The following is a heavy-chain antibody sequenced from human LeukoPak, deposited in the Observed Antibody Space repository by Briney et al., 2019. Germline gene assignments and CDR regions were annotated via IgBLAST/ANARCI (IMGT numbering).Heavy chain of an antibody. CDR3: AREASAPGGLSSSLRRSSWWYNFDY. D-gene: IGHD6-13*01. Sequence: PSETLSLTCTVSGGSISSGNYYWSWIRQHPGKGLEWIGYIHHSGSTYYNPSLKSRVIISVDTSKNQFSLKLNSVTAADTAVYYCAREASAPGGLSSSLRRSSWWYNFDYWGQGTLVTVSS. J-gene: IGHJ4*02. V-gene: IGHV4-31*03. CDR1: GGSISSGNYY. CDR2: IHHSGST.